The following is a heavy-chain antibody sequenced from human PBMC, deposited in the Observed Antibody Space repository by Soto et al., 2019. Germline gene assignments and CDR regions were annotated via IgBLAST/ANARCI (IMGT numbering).Heavy chain of an antibody. CDR2: ISYDGSNK. CDR3: AKEQGGLIVAKFEIGY. V-gene: IGHV3-30*18. J-gene: IGHJ4*02. Sequence: QVQLVESGGGVVQPGRSLRLSCAASGFTFSSYGMHWVRQAPGKGLEWVAVISYDGSNKYYADSVKGRFTISRDNSKNTLYLQMNSLRAEDTAVYYCAKEQGGLIVAKFEIGYWGQGTLVTVSS. CDR1: GFTFSSYG. D-gene: IGHD5-12*01.